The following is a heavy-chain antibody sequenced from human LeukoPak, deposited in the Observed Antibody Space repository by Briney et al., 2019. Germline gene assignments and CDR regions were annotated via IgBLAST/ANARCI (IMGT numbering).Heavy chain of an antibody. D-gene: IGHD3-16*01. CDR2: TSGSGNSA. V-gene: IGHV3-23*01. CDR3: SNAFSIYEVINLYFDS. Sequence: PGGTLRLSCSASVFTLGDYAVTWGRQAPGNGLEWVSTTSGSGNSAYYVDSVTGRFTISRDNAKKTMYSEMNSLRAEDTAGYYFSNAFSIYEVINLYFDSWGQGTLVTVYS. CDR1: VFTLGDYA. J-gene: IGHJ4*02.